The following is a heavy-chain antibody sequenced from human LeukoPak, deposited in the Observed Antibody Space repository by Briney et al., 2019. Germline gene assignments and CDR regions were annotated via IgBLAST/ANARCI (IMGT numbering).Heavy chain of an antibody. V-gene: IGHV1-18*01. D-gene: IGHD1-1*01. Sequence: GASVQVSCKSSGYVFSNYGIIWVRRAPGQGLEWMGWISGNGDKTDYAKNFQGRVTMTRDTSTSTAYMELRSLRSDDTALYYCARDIDWTFEYWGQGTLVTVSS. CDR2: ISGNGDKT. J-gene: IGHJ4*02. CDR1: GYVFSNYG. CDR3: ARDIDWTFEY.